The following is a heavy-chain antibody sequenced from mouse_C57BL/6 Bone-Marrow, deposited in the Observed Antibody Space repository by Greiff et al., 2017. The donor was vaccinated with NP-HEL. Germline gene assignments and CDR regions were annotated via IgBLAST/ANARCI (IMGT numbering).Heavy chain of an antibody. Sequence: EVQRVESGGGLVKPGGSLKLSCAASGFTFSDYGMHWVRQAPEKGLEWVAYISSGSSTIYYADKVKGRFTISRDNAKNTLFLQMTSLRSEDTAMYYCARGTLGSWLAYWGQGTLVTVSA. CDR2: ISSGSSTI. J-gene: IGHJ3*01. CDR3: ARGTLGSWLAY. V-gene: IGHV5-17*01. D-gene: IGHD3-3*01. CDR1: GFTFSDYG.